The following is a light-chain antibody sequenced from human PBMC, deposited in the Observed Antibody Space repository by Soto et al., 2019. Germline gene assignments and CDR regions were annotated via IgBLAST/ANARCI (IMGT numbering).Light chain of an antibody. Sequence: QCLLTHRASVSVSPGQSITISCTGTISDVGGYNYVSWYQQHRVRAPKLVIYEVSSRPSRVSKRFSGSKSGKTASLTISGLQAEDADDYSCSEKTRRNKYVFRTGTKV. J-gene: IGLJ1*01. CDR3: SEKTRRNKYV. V-gene: IGLV2-14*01. CDR1: ISDVGGYNY. CDR2: EVS.